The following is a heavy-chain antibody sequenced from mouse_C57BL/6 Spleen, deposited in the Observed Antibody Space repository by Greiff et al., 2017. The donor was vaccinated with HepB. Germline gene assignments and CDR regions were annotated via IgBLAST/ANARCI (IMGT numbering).Heavy chain of an antibody. CDR2: INPGSGGT. V-gene: IGHV1-54*01. J-gene: IGHJ4*01. D-gene: IGHD1-1*01. CDR1: GYAFTNYL. Sequence: QVQLQQSGAELVRPGTSVKVSCKASGYAFTNYLIEWVKQRPGQGLEWIGVINPGSGGTNYNEKFKGKATLTADKSSSTAYMQLSSLTSEDSAVYFCARWDYGSSYFYAMDYWGQGTSVTVSS. CDR3: ARWDYGSSYFYAMDY.